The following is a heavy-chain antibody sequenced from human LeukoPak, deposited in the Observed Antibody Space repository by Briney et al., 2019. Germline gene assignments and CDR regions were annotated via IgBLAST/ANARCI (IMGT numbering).Heavy chain of an antibody. CDR1: GGSFSGYY. CDR2: INHSGST. J-gene: IGHJ4*02. V-gene: IGHV4-34*01. CDR3: ARYRPYYDFWSGYKTGGYFDY. Sequence: SETLSLTCAVYGGSFSGYYWSWIRQPPGKGLEWIGEINHSGSTNYNPSLKSQVTISVDTSKNQFSLKLSSVTAADTAVYYCARYRPYYDFWSGYKTGGYFDYWGQGTLVTVSS. D-gene: IGHD3-3*01.